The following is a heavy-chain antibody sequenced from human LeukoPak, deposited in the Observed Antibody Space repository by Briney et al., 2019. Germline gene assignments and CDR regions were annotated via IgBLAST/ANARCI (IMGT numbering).Heavy chain of an antibody. CDR3: ARDLGRGYFDL. D-gene: IGHD1-26*01. J-gene: IGHJ2*01. Sequence: SETLSLTCAVSGYSISSGYYWGWIRQPSGKGLEWIGSIYHSGSTYYNPSLKSRVTISVDTSKNQFSLKLSSVTAADTAVYYCARDLGRGYFDLWGRGTLVTVSS. V-gene: IGHV4-38-2*02. CDR2: IYHSGST. CDR1: GYSISSGYY.